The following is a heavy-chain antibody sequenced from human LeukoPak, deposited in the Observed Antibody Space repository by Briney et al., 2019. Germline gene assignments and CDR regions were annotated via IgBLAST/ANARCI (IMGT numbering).Heavy chain of an antibody. CDR3: ARGGYYGSGSYYRRELDY. Sequence: GSSVKVSCKASGGTFSSYAISWVRQAPGQGLEWMGEIIPIFGTANYAQKFQGRVTITADESTSTAYMELSSLRSEDTAVYYCARGGYYGSGSYYRRELDYWGQGTLVTVSS. V-gene: IGHV1-69*01. D-gene: IGHD3-10*01. J-gene: IGHJ4*02. CDR1: GGTFSSYA. CDR2: IIPIFGTA.